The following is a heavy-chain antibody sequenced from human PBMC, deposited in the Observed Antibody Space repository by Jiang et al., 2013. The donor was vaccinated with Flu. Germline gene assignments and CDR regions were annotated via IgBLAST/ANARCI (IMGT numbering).Heavy chain of an antibody. V-gene: IGHV1-46*01. CDR1: GYTFTIYY. CDR3: ARGFDNWYFDL. D-gene: IGHD3-9*01. J-gene: IGHJ2*01. Sequence: EVKKPGASVKLSCKAFGYTFTIYYMHWVRQAPGQGLEWMGIINPSGDNAVYAQSFQGRITMTRDTSTSTVYMELSSLRSEDTAVYYCARGFDNWYFDLWGRGTLVTVSS. CDR2: INPSGDNA.